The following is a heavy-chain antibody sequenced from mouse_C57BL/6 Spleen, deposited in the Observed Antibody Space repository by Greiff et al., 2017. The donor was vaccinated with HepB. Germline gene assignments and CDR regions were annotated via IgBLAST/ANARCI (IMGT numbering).Heavy chain of an antibody. CDR1: GFTFSSYA. D-gene: IGHD1-1*01. J-gene: IGHJ4*01. CDR2: ISSGGDYI. CDR3: TREGLYGSSSYYAMDY. V-gene: IGHV5-9-1*02. Sequence: EVQLVESGEGLVKPGGSLKLSCAASGFTFSSYAMSWVRQTPEKRLEWVAYISSGGDYIYYADTVKGRFTISRDNARNTLYLQMSSLKSEDTAMYYCTREGLYGSSSYYAMDYWGQGTSVTVSS.